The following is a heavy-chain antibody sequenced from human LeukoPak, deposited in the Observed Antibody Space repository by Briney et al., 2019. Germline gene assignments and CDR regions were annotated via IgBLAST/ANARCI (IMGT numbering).Heavy chain of an antibody. V-gene: IGHV1-69*04. J-gene: IGHJ4*02. Sequence: ALGKVSCKASGGSFSSYAISWVRQGPGQGLEWMCKIVPILGIANYAQKFQGRITITADKSTSTAYIELSSLRSEDTAVYYCARDYSSSWYHFDYWGQGTLVTVSS. CDR2: IVPILGIA. CDR3: ARDYSSSWYHFDY. D-gene: IGHD6-13*01. CDR1: GGSFSSYA.